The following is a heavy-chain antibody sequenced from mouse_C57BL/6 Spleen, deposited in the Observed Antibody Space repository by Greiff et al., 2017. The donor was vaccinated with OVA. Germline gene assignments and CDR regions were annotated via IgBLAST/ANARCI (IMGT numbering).Heavy chain of an antibody. CDR2: IHPNSGST. Sequence: QVQLQQPGAELVKPGASVKLSCKASGYTFTSYWMHWVKPRPGQGLEWIGMIHPNSGSTNYNEKFKSKATLTVDKSSSTAYMQLSSLTSEDSAVYYCARRILRSYWYFDVWGTGTTVTVSS. J-gene: IGHJ1*03. CDR3: ARRILRSYWYFDV. V-gene: IGHV1-64*01. CDR1: GYTFTSYW. D-gene: IGHD1-1*01.